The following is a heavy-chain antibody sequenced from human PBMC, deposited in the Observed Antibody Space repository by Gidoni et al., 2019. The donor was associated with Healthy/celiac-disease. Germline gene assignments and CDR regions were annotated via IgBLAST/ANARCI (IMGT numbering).Heavy chain of an antibody. D-gene: IGHD1-1*01. CDR2: IWYDGSNK. Sequence: TFSSYGMHWVRQAPGKGLEWVAVIWYDGSNKYYADSVKGRFTISRDNSKNTLYLQMNSLRAEDTAVYYCARDEDTTEFPPFLDYWGQGTLVTVSS. V-gene: IGHV3-33*01. CDR3: ARDEDTTEFPPFLDY. CDR1: TFSSYG. J-gene: IGHJ4*02.